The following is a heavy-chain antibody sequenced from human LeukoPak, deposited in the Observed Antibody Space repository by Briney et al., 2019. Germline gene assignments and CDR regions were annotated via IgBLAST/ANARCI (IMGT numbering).Heavy chain of an antibody. J-gene: IGHJ6*03. V-gene: IGHV1-69*13. CDR3: ARLVVPAANYYYYYYMDV. Sequence: ASVKVSCKASGGTFSSYAISWVRQAPGQGLEWMGGIIPIFGTANYAQKFQGRVTITADESTSTAYMELSSLRSEDTAVCYCARLVVPAANYYYYYYMDVWGKGTTVTVSS. D-gene: IGHD2-2*01. CDR1: GGTFSSYA. CDR2: IIPIFGTA.